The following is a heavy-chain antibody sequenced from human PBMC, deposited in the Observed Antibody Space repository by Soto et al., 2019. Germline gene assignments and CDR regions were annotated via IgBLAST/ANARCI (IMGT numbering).Heavy chain of an antibody. CDR2: VYSGGAT. V-gene: IGHV3-53*04. J-gene: IGHJ4*02. CDR1: GFTVSSNY. Sequence: DVRLVESGGGLVQPGGSLRLSCAAFGFTVSSNYMTWVRLAPWKGLEWVSLVYSGGATHYAASVKGRFTISTHSSQNTLFLQMNSLRTEDTSTYYCVRGRYGSEIHWGQGTKVTVSS. D-gene: IGHD3-10*01. CDR3: VRGRYGSEIH.